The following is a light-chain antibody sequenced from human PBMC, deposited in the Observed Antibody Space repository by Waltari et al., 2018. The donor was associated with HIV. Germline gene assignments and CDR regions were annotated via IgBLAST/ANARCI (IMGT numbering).Light chain of an antibody. CDR1: QDIGSS. CDR3: QKYNSAPHA. V-gene: IGKV1-27*01. CDR2: RAP. Sequence: DIRMTQSPSSLSASVGDRITITCRASQDIGSSLAWYQQMPGTVPKLVIFRAPSLQSGVSSRFSGSGSGTYFTLTSSSLQPEDAATYFCQKYNSAPHAFGQGTRVEI. J-gene: IGKJ1*01.